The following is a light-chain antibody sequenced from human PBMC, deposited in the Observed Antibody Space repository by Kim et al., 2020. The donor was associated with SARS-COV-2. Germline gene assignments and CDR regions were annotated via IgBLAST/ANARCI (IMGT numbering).Light chain of an antibody. CDR2: EVS. Sequence: GRSVTISCTGTSSNVGGYKYVSWYQQPTGNATKLIIYEVSKRPSGVPHRFSGSKSGNTASLTVSGLQAEEEADYYCGSYGGSNNLVFGGGTQLTVL. CDR3: GSYGGSNNLV. J-gene: IGLJ3*02. CDR1: SSNVGGYKY. V-gene: IGLV2-8*01.